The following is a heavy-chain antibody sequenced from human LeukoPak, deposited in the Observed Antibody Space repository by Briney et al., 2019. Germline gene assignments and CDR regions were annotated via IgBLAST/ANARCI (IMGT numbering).Heavy chain of an antibody. J-gene: IGHJ3*02. Sequence: GASVKVSCKASGGTFSSYAISWVRQAPGQGLEWMGGIIPIFGTANYAQKFQGRVTITADESTSTAYMELSSLRSEDTAVYYCARDRGTYGYNGAFDIWGQGTMVTVSS. CDR3: ARDRGTYGYNGAFDI. CDR2: IIPIFGTA. V-gene: IGHV1-69*13. D-gene: IGHD5-18*01. CDR1: GGTFSSYA.